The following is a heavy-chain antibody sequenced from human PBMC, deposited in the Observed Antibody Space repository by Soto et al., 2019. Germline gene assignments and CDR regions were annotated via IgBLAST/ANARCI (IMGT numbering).Heavy chain of an antibody. CDR2: NYHSGST. D-gene: IGHD5-18*01. Sequence: QVQLQESGTGLVKPSGTLSLICAVSGGFISSSNWWSWVRQHPGKGLEWIGENYHSGSTSYNPSLKSRVTISVDKCKNRCSLKLSSVTAADTAVSYCARGIPVPFDYWGQGTLVSVSS. J-gene: IGHJ4*02. CDR3: ARGIPVPFDY. V-gene: IGHV4-4*02. CDR1: GGFISSSNW.